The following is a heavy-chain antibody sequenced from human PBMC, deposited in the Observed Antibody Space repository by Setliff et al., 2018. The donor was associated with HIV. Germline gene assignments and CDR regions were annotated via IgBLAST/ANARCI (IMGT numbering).Heavy chain of an antibody. V-gene: IGHV1-2*02. CDR2: ISPSNGDT. Sequence: ASVKVSCKASGYTFSDYFIHWVRQAPGQGLEWMAWISPSNGDTTIPQRFRGRVSLTTDTSINTAYMELGGLHSDDTAVYYCARQLYNSLDFWGQGALVTVSS. CDR1: GYTFSDYF. CDR3: ARQLYNSLDF. D-gene: IGHD1-1*01. J-gene: IGHJ4*02.